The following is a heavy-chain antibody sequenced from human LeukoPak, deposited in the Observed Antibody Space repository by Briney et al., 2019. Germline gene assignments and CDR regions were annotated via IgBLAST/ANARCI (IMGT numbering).Heavy chain of an antibody. D-gene: IGHD3-10*01. CDR3: AREYYGSGSPKGGGN. CDR2: IIPILGIA. J-gene: IGHJ4*02. V-gene: IGHV1-69*10. Sequence: ASVNVSCKASGGTFSSYAISWVRQAPGQGLEWMGWIIPILGIANYAQKFQGRVTITADKSTSTAYMELSSLRSEDTAVYYCAREYYGSGSPKGGGNWGQGTLVTVSS. CDR1: GGTFSSYA.